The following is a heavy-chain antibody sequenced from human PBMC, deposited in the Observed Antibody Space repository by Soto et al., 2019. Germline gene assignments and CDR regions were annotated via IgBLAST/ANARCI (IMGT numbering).Heavy chain of an antibody. V-gene: IGHV1-18*04. D-gene: IGHD2-2*01. J-gene: IGHJ6*02. CDR2: ISAYNGNT. CDR1: GYTFTSYC. CDR3: ARVVPLGYCSSTSCPTGYYYYGMDV. Sequence: ASVKVSCKASGYTFTSYCISWVRQAPGQGLEWMGWISAYNGNTNYAQKLQGRVTMTTDTSTSTAYMELRSLRSDDTAVYYCARVVPLGYCSSTSCPTGYYYYGMDVWGQGTTVTVSS.